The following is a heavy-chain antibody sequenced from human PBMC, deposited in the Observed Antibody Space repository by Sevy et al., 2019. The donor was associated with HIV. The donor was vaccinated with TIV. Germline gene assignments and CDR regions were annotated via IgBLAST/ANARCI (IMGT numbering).Heavy chain of an antibody. Sequence: SETLSLTCTVSGASISSTGYYWGWIRQPPGKGLEWIASIRYSGTTFYNLSLKSRVTISADTSKHQFSLRLNSVTAADTAIYYCAGPLLTYNSGWRYFDFWGQGTVVTVSS. CDR1: GASISSTGYY. CDR3: AGPLLTYNSGWRYFDF. CDR2: IRYSGTT. V-gene: IGHV4-39*01. D-gene: IGHD6-19*01. J-gene: IGHJ4*02.